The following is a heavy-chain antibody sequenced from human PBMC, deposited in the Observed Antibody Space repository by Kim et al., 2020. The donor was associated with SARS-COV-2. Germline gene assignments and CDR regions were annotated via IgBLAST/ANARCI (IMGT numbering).Heavy chain of an antibody. J-gene: IGHJ6*02. CDR3: ARDEGEAYSSSWYGMDV. CDR2: INPSGGST. CDR1: GYTFTSYY. Sequence: ASVKVSCKASGYTFTSYYMHWVRQAPGQGLEWMGIINPSGGSTSYAQKFQGRVTMTRDTSTSTVYMELSSLRSEDTAVYYCARDEGEAYSSSWYGMDVWGQGTTVTVSS. D-gene: IGHD6-13*01. V-gene: IGHV1-46*01.